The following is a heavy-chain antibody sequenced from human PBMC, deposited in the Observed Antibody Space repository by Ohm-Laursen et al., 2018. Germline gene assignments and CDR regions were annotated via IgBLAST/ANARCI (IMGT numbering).Heavy chain of an antibody. D-gene: IGHD5-12*01. J-gene: IGHJ4*02. V-gene: IGHV1-46*01. Sequence: ASVKVSCKASGYTFSSFYIHWVRQAPGQGLEWMGIINPSGGSTNYAQRFQGRVTMTRDTSTSTVYTELSSLRSEDTALYYCARGRGYTGYGYYFDYWGQGTLVTVSS. CDR2: INPSGGST. CDR3: ARGRGYTGYGYYFDY. CDR1: GYTFSSFY.